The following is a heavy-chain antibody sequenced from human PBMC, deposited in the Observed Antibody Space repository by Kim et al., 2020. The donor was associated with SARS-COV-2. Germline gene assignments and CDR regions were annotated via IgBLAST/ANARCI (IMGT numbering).Heavy chain of an antibody. Sequence: GGSLRLSCAASGFVFSTFGMNWVRQAPGKGLEWVSLIRCTSKTTSYADSVKGRFTISRDNSKNTLYLQMNGLKAEDTAVYYCAKFREVGSHDFDHWGQEALVSVST. V-gene: IGHV3-23*01. CDR3: AKFREVGSHDFDH. CDR2: IRCTSKTT. J-gene: IGHJ4*02. D-gene: IGHD1-26*01. CDR1: GFVFSTFG.